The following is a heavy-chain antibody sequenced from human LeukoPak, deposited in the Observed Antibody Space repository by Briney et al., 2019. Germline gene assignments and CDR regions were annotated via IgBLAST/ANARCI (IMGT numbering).Heavy chain of an antibody. Sequence: PSETLSLTCTVSGGSISSGSYYWSWIRQPAGKGLEWIGRIYTSGSTNYNPSLKSRVTMSVDTSKNQFSLKLSSVTAADTAVYYCARDGGGAGDWGQGTLVTVSS. V-gene: IGHV4-61*02. D-gene: IGHD1-26*01. CDR2: IYTSGST. J-gene: IGHJ4*02. CDR1: GGSISSGSYY. CDR3: ARDGGGAGD.